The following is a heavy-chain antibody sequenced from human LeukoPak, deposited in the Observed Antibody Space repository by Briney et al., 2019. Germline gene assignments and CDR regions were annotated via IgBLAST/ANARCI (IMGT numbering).Heavy chain of an antibody. D-gene: IGHD5-24*01. CDR2: IYYSGST. Sequence: SETLSLACTVSGGSISSYYWSWIRQPPGKGLEWIGYIYYSGSTNYNPSLKSRVTISVDTSKNQFSLKLSSVTAADTAVYYCARAVEMATAYFDYWGQGTLVTVSS. V-gene: IGHV4-59*08. J-gene: IGHJ4*02. CDR3: ARAVEMATAYFDY. CDR1: GGSISSYY.